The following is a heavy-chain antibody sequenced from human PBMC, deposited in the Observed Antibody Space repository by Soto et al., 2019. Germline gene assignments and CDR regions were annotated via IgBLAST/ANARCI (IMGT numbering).Heavy chain of an antibody. J-gene: IGHJ4*02. Sequence: GGSLRLSCAASGFTFSDYYMSWIRQAPGKGLECVSYISSSGSTIYYADSVKGRFTISRDNAKNSLYLQMNSLRAEDTAVYYCAKDKRYIAAAGYFDYWGQGTLVTVPQ. V-gene: IGHV3-11*01. CDR1: GFTFSDYY. CDR2: ISSSGSTI. D-gene: IGHD6-13*01. CDR3: AKDKRYIAAAGYFDY.